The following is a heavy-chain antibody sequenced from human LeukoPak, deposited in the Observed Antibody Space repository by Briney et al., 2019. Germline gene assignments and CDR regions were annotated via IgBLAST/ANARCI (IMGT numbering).Heavy chain of an antibody. J-gene: IGHJ4*02. Sequence: GGSLRLSCAASGFTFSDYYMSWIRQAPGKGLEWVSYISSSSSYTNYADSVKGRFTISRDNAKNSLYLQMNSLRAEDTAVYFCARDKDWAFDYWGQGTLVTVSS. CDR2: ISSSSSYT. CDR3: ARDKDWAFDY. V-gene: IGHV3-11*06. CDR1: GFTFSDYY. D-gene: IGHD3/OR15-3a*01.